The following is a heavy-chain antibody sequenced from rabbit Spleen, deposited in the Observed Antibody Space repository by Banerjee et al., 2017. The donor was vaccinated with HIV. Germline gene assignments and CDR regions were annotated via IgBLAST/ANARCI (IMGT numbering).Heavy chain of an antibody. CDR1: GFSFSYNYW. V-gene: IGHV1S40*01. Sequence: QSLEESGGDLVKPGASLTLTCTASGFSFSYNYWICWVRQAPGKGLEWIACIGSDSLKTAYATWAKGRFTISKTSSTTVTLQMTSLTAADTATYFCARDAGYAGYAYAAEGFHLWGQGTLVTVS. CDR3: ARDAGYAGYAYAAEGFHL. CDR2: IGSDSLKT. D-gene: IGHD6-1*01. J-gene: IGHJ4*01.